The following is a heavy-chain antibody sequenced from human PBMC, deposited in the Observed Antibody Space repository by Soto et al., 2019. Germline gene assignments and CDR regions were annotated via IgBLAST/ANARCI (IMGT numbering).Heavy chain of an antibody. CDR2: IIPIFGTA. CDR1: GGTFSSYA. Sequence: SVKVSCKASGGTFSSYAISWVRQAPGQGFEWMGGIIPIFGTANYAQKFQGRVTITADKSTSTAYMELSSLRSEDTAVYYCARVRGTIFGVVIKGLRNYYYGMDVWGQGTTVTVSS. J-gene: IGHJ6*02. D-gene: IGHD3-3*01. CDR3: ARVRGTIFGVVIKGLRNYYYGMDV. V-gene: IGHV1-69*06.